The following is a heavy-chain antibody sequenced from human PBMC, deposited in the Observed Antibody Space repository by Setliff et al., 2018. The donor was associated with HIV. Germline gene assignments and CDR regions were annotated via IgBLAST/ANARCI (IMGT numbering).Heavy chain of an antibody. J-gene: IGHJ3*01. Sequence: VASVKVSCKAIGYMILGYKMSRVRQAPGQGLEWIGRISPDNGAAEYAPKFQGRVRMTLDTSISTAYLEIPRLTSDDAAVYYCARPRVFDSFDVWGQGTLVTVSS. V-gene: IGHV1-2*06. CDR2: ISPDNGAA. CDR1: GYMILGYK. CDR3: ARPRVFDSFDV.